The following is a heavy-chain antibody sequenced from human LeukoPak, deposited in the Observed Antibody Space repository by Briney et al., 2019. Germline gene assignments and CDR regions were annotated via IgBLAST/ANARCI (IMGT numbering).Heavy chain of an antibody. CDR3: ARIGGSYRMYYFDY. CDR2: ISSSRSYI. Sequence: GGSLRLSCAASGFTFSSYSMTWVRQAPGKGLEWVSSISSSRSYIYYADSVKGRFTISRDNAKNSLYLQMNSLRAEDTAVYYCARIGGSYRMYYFDYWGQGTLVTVSS. D-gene: IGHD1-26*01. V-gene: IGHV3-21*01. CDR1: GFTFSSYS. J-gene: IGHJ4*02.